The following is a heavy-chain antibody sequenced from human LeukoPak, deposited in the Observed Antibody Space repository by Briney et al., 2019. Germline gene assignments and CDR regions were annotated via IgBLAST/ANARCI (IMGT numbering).Heavy chain of an antibody. CDR1: GGSISSSSHY. V-gene: IGHV4-39*01. CDR2: IYYSGST. D-gene: IGHD2-15*01. J-gene: IGHJ4*02. CDR3: ARITVVTGYYFGY. Sequence: SETLSLTCTVSGGSISSSSHYWGWIRQPPGKGLEWIGSIYYSGSTYYNPSLKSRVTISVGTSKNQFSLKLSSVTAADTAVYYCARITVVTGYYFGYWGQGTLVTVSS.